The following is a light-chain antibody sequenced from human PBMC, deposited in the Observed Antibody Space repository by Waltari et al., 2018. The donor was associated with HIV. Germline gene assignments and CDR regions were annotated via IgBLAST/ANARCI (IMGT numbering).Light chain of an antibody. Sequence: TVLTQSPGTLSLSPGERATLSCRASQSVSSGYLAWYQQKPGQAPRLFIFGESSRATGFPDRFSGSGSGTDFTLTIDRLEPEDFAVYYCQQFYRPPYTFGQGTKLEIK. CDR1: QSVSSGY. CDR3: QQFYRPPYT. CDR2: GES. V-gene: IGKV3-20*01. J-gene: IGKJ2*01.